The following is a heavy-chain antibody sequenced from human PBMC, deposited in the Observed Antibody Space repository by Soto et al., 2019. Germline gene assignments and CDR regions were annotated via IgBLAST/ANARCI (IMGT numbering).Heavy chain of an antibody. CDR3: TRLYGDYVWEGSGSMDV. Sequence: EVQLVESGGGLVQPGGSLKLSCAASGFTFSGSAMHWVRQASGKGLEWVGRIRSKANSYATAYAASGKGRFTISRDDSKNTAYLQMNSLKTEDTAVYYCTRLYGDYVWEGSGSMDVWGKGTTVTVSS. D-gene: IGHD4-17*01. V-gene: IGHV3-73*01. CDR2: IRSKANSYAT. CDR1: GFTFSGSA. J-gene: IGHJ6*03.